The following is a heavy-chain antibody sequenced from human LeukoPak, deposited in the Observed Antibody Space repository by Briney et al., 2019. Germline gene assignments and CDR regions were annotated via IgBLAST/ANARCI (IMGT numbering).Heavy chain of an antibody. CDR2: INPNSGGT. CDR1: GYTFTGYY. J-gene: IGHJ6*02. Sequence: GASVKVSCKASGYTFTGYYMHWVRQAPGQGLEWMGWINPNSGGTNYAQKFQGWVTMTRDTSISTAYMELSRLRSDDTAVYYCARDRYRTPWYYYGMDVWGQGTTVTVSS. V-gene: IGHV1-2*04. D-gene: IGHD4-23*01. CDR3: ARDRYRTPWYYYGMDV.